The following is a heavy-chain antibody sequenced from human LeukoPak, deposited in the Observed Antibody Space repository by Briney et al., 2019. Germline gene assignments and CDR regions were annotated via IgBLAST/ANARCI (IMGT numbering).Heavy chain of an antibody. Sequence: GGSLRLSCAASGFTFDDYGMSWVRQAPGKGLKWVSGINWNGGSTGYADSVKGRFTISRDNAKNSLYLQMNSLRAEGTALYYCARDLSGSGSYFFDYWGQGTLVTVSS. J-gene: IGHJ4*02. CDR1: GFTFDDYG. CDR2: INWNGGST. D-gene: IGHD1-26*01. V-gene: IGHV3-20*04. CDR3: ARDLSGSGSYFFDY.